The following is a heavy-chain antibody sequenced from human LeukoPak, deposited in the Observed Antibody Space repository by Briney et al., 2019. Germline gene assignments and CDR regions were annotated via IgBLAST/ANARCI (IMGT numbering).Heavy chain of an antibody. D-gene: IGHD3-3*01. CDR2: ISNNGGYT. CDR3: AREYYDFWSGYYTGFPYYYGMDV. Sequence: GGSLRLSCAASGFTFSSSAMSWVRQAPGKGLEWVSAISNNGGYTYYADSVQGRFTISRDNSKSTLCLQMNSLRAEDTAVYYCAREYYDFWSGYYTGFPYYYGMDVWGQGTTVTVSS. V-gene: IGHV3-23*01. CDR1: GFTFSSSA. J-gene: IGHJ6*02.